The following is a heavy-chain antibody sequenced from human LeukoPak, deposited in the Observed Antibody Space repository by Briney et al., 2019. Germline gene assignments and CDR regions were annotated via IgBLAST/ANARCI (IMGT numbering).Heavy chain of an antibody. Sequence: PGRSLRLSCAASGFTFSSYAMHWVRQAPGKGLEWVAVISYDGSNKYYADSVKGRFTISRDNSKNTLYLQMNSLRAEDTAVYYCVRHNFRPGGLNWFDPWGQGTLVTVSS. D-gene: IGHD3-16*01. V-gene: IGHV3-30*04. J-gene: IGHJ5*02. CDR1: GFTFSSYA. CDR2: ISYDGSNK. CDR3: VRHNFRPGGLNWFDP.